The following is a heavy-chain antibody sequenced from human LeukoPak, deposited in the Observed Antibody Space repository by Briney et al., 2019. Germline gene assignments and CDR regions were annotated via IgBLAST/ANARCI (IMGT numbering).Heavy chain of an antibody. CDR2: INPNRGGT. D-gene: IGHD6-6*01. J-gene: IGHJ4*02. V-gene: IGHV1-2*02. Sequence: GASVKVSCKASGYTFTGYYMHWVRQAPGQGLEWMGWINPNRGGTNYAQKFQGRVTMTRDTSISTAYMELSRLRSDDTAVYYCAREGRYSSSSIPHYWGQGTLVTVSS. CDR1: GYTFTGYY. CDR3: AREGRYSSSSIPHY.